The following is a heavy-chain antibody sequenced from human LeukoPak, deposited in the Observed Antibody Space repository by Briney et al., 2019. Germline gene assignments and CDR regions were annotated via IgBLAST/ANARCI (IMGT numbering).Heavy chain of an antibody. CDR3: AKDQYYDILTGYYSDY. J-gene: IGHJ4*02. CDR1: GFTFSSYG. Sequence: GGSLRLSCAASGFTFSSYGMHWVRQAPGKGLEWVAFIRYDGSNKYYADSVKGRFTISRDNSKNTLYLQMNGLRAEDTAVYYCAKDQYYDILTGYYSDYWGQGTLVTVSS. D-gene: IGHD3-9*01. CDR2: IRYDGSNK. V-gene: IGHV3-30*02.